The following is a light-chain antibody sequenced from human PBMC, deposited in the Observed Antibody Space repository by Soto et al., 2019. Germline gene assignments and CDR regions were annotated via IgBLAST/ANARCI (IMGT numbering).Light chain of an antibody. V-gene: IGKV3-20*01. CDR1: QSVSSNY. Sequence: EVMLTQSPGTLSLSPGERATLSCRASQSVSSNYVAWYQQKSGQAPRLLIYGASNRATGIPERFSGSGSGTDFTLTIRRLEPEDFAVYYCQQYDTSPRTFGQGTKVAFK. J-gene: IGKJ1*01. CDR2: GAS. CDR3: QQYDTSPRT.